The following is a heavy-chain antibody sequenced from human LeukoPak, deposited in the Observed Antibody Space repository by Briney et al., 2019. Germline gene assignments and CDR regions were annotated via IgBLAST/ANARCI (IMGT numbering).Heavy chain of an antibody. Sequence: GGSLRLSCAASGFTFSDYYMSWIRQAPGKGLEWVSYISSSGSTIYYADSVKGRFTISRDNAKNSLYLQMNSLRAEDTAVYYCAKDRWDYYDSSGYYYLDSGAFDIWGQGTMVTVSS. CDR2: ISSSGSTI. V-gene: IGHV3-11*01. CDR1: GFTFSDYY. D-gene: IGHD3-22*01. J-gene: IGHJ3*02. CDR3: AKDRWDYYDSSGYYYLDSGAFDI.